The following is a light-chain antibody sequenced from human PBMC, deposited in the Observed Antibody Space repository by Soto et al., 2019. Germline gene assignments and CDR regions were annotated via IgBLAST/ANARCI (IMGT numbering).Light chain of an antibody. CDR2: GAS. CDR3: HHYGSSRFMFS. J-gene: IGKJ2*01. V-gene: IGKV3-20*01. CDR1: ANVASNY. Sequence: EIVLTQSPVTLSVSPGETATVSCRASANVASNYLAWYQHKPGQAPRLRIYGASSRATGIPDRFSGSGSGTDFTLTISRLEPEDVAVYYCHHYGSSRFMFSFGQGTKGEIK.